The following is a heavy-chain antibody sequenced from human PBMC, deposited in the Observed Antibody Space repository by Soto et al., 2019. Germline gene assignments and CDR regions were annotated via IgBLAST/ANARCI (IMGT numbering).Heavy chain of an antibody. J-gene: IGHJ4*02. CDR2: IYDSGST. Sequence: SETLSLTCTVSGGSISSYCWSWIRQPPGKGLEWIGNIYDSGSTNYSPALKSRVSMSVDTSKNLFSLKMNSVTAADTAVYYCARSSMGPVDYFDFWGQGTVVTVSS. D-gene: IGHD2-15*01. CDR3: ARSSMGPVDYFDF. CDR1: GGSISSYC. V-gene: IGHV4-59*01.